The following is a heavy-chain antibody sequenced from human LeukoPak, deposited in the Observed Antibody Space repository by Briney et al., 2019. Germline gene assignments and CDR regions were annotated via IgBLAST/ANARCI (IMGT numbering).Heavy chain of an antibody. J-gene: IGHJ4*02. Sequence: GGSLRLSCAASGFTFSSYAMHWVRQAPGKGLEWVAVISYDGSNKYYADSVKGRFTISRDNSKNTLYLQMNSLRAEDTAVYYCARAKGGSYRFDYWGQGTLVTVSS. D-gene: IGHD1-26*01. CDR1: GFTFSSYA. CDR2: ISYDGSNK. V-gene: IGHV3-30*04. CDR3: ARAKGGSYRFDY.